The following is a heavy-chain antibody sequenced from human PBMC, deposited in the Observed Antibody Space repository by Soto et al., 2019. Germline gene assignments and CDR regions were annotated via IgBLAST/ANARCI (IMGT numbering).Heavy chain of an antibody. D-gene: IGHD6-13*01. CDR2: IYYSGST. CDR1: GGSISSYY. Sequence: SETLSLTCTVSGGSISSYYWSWIRQPPGKGLEWIGYIYYSGSTNYNPSLKSRVTISVDTSKNQFSLKLSSVTAADTAVYYCARDQRGAYSSSWYAGHYFDYWGQGTLVTVSS. J-gene: IGHJ4*02. V-gene: IGHV4-59*01. CDR3: ARDQRGAYSSSWYAGHYFDY.